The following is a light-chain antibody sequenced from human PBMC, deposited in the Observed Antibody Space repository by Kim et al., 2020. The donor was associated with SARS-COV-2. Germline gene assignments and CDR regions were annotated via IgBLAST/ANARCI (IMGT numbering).Light chain of an antibody. CDR3: QSYDGSNHVV. V-gene: IGLV6-57*02. CDR2: EDY. J-gene: IGLJ2*01. Sequence: KPVTISCTGASGSIATNCVQWYQQRPGSAPTTVIYEDYQSPSGVPDRFSGSIDRSANSASLTISGLKTEDEADYYCQSYDGSNHVVFGGGTQLTVL. CDR1: SGSIATNC.